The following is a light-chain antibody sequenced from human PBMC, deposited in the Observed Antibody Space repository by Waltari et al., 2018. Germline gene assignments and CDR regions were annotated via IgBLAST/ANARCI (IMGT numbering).Light chain of an antibody. CDR1: TAGNKD. Sequence: SYELTQPPSVSVAPGQTATLTCSGRTAGNKDVYWYPQKDGLSPGLVMYEDSPRPSVIPERFSGSNAANTATLTISGTQVMDEADYYCQAWDSKSAIFGGGTRLTVL. V-gene: IGLV3-1*01. CDR3: QAWDSKSAI. CDR2: EDS. J-gene: IGLJ2*01.